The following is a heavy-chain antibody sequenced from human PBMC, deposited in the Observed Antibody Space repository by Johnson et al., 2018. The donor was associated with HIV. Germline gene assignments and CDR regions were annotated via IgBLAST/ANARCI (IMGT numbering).Heavy chain of an antibody. CDR2: LKSRADGGTT. CDR1: GFPFSNAW. D-gene: IGHD3-22*01. V-gene: IGHV3-15*01. J-gene: IGHJ3*02. CDR3: ATVVVITQDAFDI. Sequence: VQLVESGGGLVKPGGSLRLSCRASGFPFSNAWMNWVRQAPGKGLEWVGRLKSRADGGTTDYAAPVKGRFTISRSESKNTLYLQMNSLKIEDTAVYYCATVVVITQDAFDIWGQGTMVTVSS.